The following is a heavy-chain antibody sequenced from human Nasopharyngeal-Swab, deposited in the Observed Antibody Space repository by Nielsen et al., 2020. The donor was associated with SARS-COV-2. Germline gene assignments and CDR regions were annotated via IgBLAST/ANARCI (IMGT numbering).Heavy chain of an antibody. CDR3: ARGASAIAMINLDS. Sequence: GGSLRLSCATSGFTFTSSSMNWIRQAPGKGLEWVSSITSSSSYLYYADSVKGRFTISRDNAKKSLYLQMNGLRADDTAVYYCARGASAIAMINLDSWGQGTLVTVSS. D-gene: IGHD3-22*01. CDR1: GFTFTSSS. CDR2: ITSSSSYL. J-gene: IGHJ4*02. V-gene: IGHV3-21*01.